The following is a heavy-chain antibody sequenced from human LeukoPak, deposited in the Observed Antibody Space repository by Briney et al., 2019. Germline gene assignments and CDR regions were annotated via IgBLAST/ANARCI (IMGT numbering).Heavy chain of an antibody. V-gene: IGHV3-7*01. CDR1: GFTFSNSW. J-gene: IGHJ4*02. Sequence: GGSLRLSCAASGFTFSNSWMSWVRQAPGKGLEWVANIKQDGSEKYYVDSVKGRFTISRDNAKNSLYLQMNSLRAEDTAVYYCARGRPHGNDYWGQGTLVTVSS. CDR2: IKQDGSEK. CDR3: ARGRPHGNDY. D-gene: IGHD4-23*01.